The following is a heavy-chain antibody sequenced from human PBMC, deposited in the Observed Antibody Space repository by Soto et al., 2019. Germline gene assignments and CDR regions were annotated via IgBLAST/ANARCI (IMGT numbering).Heavy chain of an antibody. Sequence: GGSLRLSCAASGFTFNNYAMGWVRQTPGKGLEWFSAITGSGSDTYYTDSVRGRFTISRDNSKGTLSLQMNSLRAEDTAVYYCAKLGSSTWSPHYYFDYWGQGTLVTVSS. CDR3: AKLGSSTWSPHYYFDY. V-gene: IGHV3-23*01. CDR1: GFTFNNYA. CDR2: ITGSGSDT. J-gene: IGHJ4*02. D-gene: IGHD2-15*01.